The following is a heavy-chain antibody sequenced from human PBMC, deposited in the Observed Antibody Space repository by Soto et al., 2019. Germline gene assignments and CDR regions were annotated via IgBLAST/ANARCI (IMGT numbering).Heavy chain of an antibody. J-gene: IGHJ5*02. CDR2: ISDTGGGT. CDR1: GVNFSSYA. Sequence: GGSLRLSCAASGVNFSSYAMNWVRQAPGKGLEWVSTISDTGGGTFYAGSVKGRFTISRDNSKNTLYLQMHSLRADDSAIYFCEVGRHKNSGSNTWFDPWGRGTLVTVSS. V-gene: IGHV3-23*01. D-gene: IGHD3-22*01. CDR3: EVGRHKNSGSNTWFDP.